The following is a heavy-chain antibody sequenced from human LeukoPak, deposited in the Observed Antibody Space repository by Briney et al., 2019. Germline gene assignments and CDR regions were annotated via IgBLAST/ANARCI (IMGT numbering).Heavy chain of an antibody. D-gene: IGHD2-21*02. J-gene: IGHJ3*02. V-gene: IGHV3-23*01. CDR3: AKTLYCGGDCPRTFDI. CDR1: GFTFSSYA. CDR2: TSGSGGST. Sequence: PGGSLRLSCAASGFTFSSYAMSWVRQAPGKGLEWVSATSGSGGSTYYADSVKGRFTISRDNSKNTLYLQMNSLRAEDTAVYYCAKTLYCGGDCPRTFDIWGQGTMVTVSS.